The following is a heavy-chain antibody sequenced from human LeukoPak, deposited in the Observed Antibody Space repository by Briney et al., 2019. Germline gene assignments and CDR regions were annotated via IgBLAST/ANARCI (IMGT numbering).Heavy chain of an antibody. J-gene: IGHJ4*02. CDR3: ARTPNRGSGWYLPRRYPYYFDY. V-gene: IGHV1-8*01. D-gene: IGHD6-19*01. CDR1: GYTFTSYD. CDR2: MNPNSGNT. Sequence: GASVKVSCKASGYTFTSYDINWVRQATGQGLEWMGWMNPNSGNTGYAQKFQGRVTMTRNTSISTAYMELSSLRSEDTAVYYCARTPNRGSGWYLPRRYPYYFDYWGQGTLVTVSS.